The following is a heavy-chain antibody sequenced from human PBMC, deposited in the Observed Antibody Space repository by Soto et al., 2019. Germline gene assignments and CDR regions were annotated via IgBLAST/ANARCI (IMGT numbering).Heavy chain of an antibody. D-gene: IGHD1-26*01. V-gene: IGHV1-69*01. CDR3: ERRPQTHDPRADSCYHMD. Sequence: FVTVSYTGSRGTIIIYASTRVRQPPGQGLEWMGGIIPVFGTANYAQKFEGRVTITADESTSTAYMELSSLRSEDTAVYYCERRPQTHDPRADSCYHMD. CDR2: IIPVFGTA. CDR1: RGTIIIYA. J-gene: IGHJ6*03.